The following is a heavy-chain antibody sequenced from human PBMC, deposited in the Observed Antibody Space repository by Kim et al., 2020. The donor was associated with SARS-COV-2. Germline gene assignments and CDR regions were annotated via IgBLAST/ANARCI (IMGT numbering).Heavy chain of an antibody. J-gene: IGHJ5*01. CDR3: ATVDPDLGVFAS. D-gene: IGHD2-8*01. CDR2: T. Sequence: TYYVEPVKGRFTPSRDNAKNSVFLQMESLQAEDTVVYCCATVDPDLGVFASWGPGTLVTVSS. V-gene: IGHV3-7*01.